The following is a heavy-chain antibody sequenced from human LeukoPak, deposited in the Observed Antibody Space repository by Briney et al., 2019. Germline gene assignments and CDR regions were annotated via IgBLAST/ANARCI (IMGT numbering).Heavy chain of an antibody. CDR3: ATPEGDCSGGSCASDAFDV. CDR1: GGTFSSYA. Sequence: ASVKVSCKASGGTFSSYAISWVRQAPGQGLQWMGAIIPMFGTTKYAQKFQARVTITADESTSTANMELSNLKSEDTAMYYCATPEGDCSGGSCASDAFDVWGQGTMATVS. CDR2: IIPMFGTT. J-gene: IGHJ3*01. V-gene: IGHV1-69*13. D-gene: IGHD2-15*01.